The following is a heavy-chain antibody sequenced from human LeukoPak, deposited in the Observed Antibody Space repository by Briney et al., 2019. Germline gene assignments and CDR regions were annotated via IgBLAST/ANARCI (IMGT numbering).Heavy chain of an antibody. CDR3: ARAGGYCGRISCPYYFDY. V-gene: IGHV1-24*01. Sequence: ASVKVSCKVSGYTLTELSMHWVRQAPGKGLEWMGGFDPEDGKTIYAQKFQGRVTMTRNTSISTAYMELSSLRSEDTAVYYCARAGGYCGRISCPYYFDYWGQGSLVAVSS. CDR2: FDPEDGKT. J-gene: IGHJ4*02. CDR1: GYTLTELS. D-gene: IGHD2-15*01.